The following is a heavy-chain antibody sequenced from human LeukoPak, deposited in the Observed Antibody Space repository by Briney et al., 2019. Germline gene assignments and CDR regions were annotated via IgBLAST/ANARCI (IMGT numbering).Heavy chain of an antibody. CDR1: GFTFRNNW. J-gene: IGHJ4*02. CDR2: LRPDASDT. D-gene: IGHD1-26*01. CDR3: TSISLGANEDY. Sequence: GGSLRLSCAASGFTFRNNWMNWIRQAPGKGLEWVANLRPDASDTGYVDSVKGRFTISRDNAKNSVYLQMNSLRVDDTAVYYCTSISLGANEDYWGQGTRVTVSS. V-gene: IGHV3-7*03.